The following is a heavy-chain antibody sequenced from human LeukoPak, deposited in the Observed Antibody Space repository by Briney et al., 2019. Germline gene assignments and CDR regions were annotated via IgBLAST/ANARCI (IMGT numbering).Heavy chain of an antibody. CDR1: GYTFTSYA. J-gene: IGHJ4*02. CDR2: INAGNGNT. D-gene: IGHD6-19*01. CDR3: ARGTAVAGTADY. V-gene: IGHV1-3*01. Sequence: ASVKVSCKASGYTFTSYAMHWVRQAPGQRLEWMGWINAGNGNTKYSQKFQGRVTITRDTSASTAYMELSSLRSEDTAVYYCARGTAVAGTADYWGQGTLVTVSS.